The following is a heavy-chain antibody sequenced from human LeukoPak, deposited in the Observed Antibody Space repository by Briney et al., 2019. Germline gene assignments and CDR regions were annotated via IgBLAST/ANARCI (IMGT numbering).Heavy chain of an antibody. CDR1: GFTSSSYW. Sequence: GGSLRLSCAASGFTSSSYWMSWVRQAPGKGLEWVANIKQDGSEKYYVDSVKGRFTISRDNAKNSLYLQMNSLRAEDTAVYYCARDRLIYSSGWYFDYWGQGTLVTVSS. CDR3: ARDRLIYSSGWYFDY. CDR2: IKQDGSEK. D-gene: IGHD6-19*01. J-gene: IGHJ4*02. V-gene: IGHV3-7*01.